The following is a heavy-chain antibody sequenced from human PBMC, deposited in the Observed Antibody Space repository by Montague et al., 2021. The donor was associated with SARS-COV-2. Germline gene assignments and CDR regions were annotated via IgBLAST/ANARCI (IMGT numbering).Heavy chain of an antibody. D-gene: IGHD6-6*01. CDR2: IYASGST. V-gene: IGHV4-61*02. Sequence: TLSLTCTVSGGYISSGSYYWSWIRQPAGRGMEWIGRIYASGSTKYNPSLKSRVTISVDTSKNQFSLKVSSVTAADTAVYYCSRDLSSSSSYWFDPWGQGTPVTASS. J-gene: IGHJ5*02. CDR3: SRDLSSSSSYWFDP. CDR1: GGYISSGSYY.